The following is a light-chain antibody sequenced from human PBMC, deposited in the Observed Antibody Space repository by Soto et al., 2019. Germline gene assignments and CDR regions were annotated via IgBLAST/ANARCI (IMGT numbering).Light chain of an antibody. CDR2: DVS. CDR1: QDIRGA. J-gene: IGKJ5*01. V-gene: IGKV1-13*02. CDR3: QQFNSYPIT. Sequence: AIQVTQSPSSLSASVGDRVTITCRASQDIRGALAWYQQKPGKAPNLLIYDVSTLESGVPSRFSGSGSGTEFTLTISSLQPEHFGTYYCQQFNSYPITFGHGTRLEIK.